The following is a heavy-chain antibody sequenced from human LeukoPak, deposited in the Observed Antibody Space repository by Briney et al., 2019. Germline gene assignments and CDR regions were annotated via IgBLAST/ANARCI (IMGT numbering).Heavy chain of an antibody. CDR3: ARRIQLWSYWHFDL. Sequence: SQTPSLTCTVSGGSITNHRCSWIRQPPGKGLECIGYMFDRGSPNHHPSLQNRVTTSVDTSKNEFSLRLTSVTAADTAVYYCARRIQLWSYWHFDLWGRGTLVTVSS. V-gene: IGHV4-4*09. J-gene: IGHJ2*01. CDR2: MFDRGSP. CDR1: GGSITNHR. D-gene: IGHD5-18*01.